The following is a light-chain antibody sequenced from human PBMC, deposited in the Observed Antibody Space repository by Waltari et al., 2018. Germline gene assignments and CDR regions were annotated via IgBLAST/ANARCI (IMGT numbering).Light chain of an antibody. CDR1: SSDVGGYHP. CDR2: DVN. CDR3: CSFAGSPPYV. J-gene: IGLJ1*01. V-gene: IGLV2-11*01. Sequence: QSALNQPRSVSGSPGHAVTISCPGTSSDVGGYHPVSWYQQHPGKAPKLMIYDVNKRPSGVPDRLSGSKSGNTAFLTISGLQGEDEADYYCCSFAGSPPYVFGTGTKVTVL.